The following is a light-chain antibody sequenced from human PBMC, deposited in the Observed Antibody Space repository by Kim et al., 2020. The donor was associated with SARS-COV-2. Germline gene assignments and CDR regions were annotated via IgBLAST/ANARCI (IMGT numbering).Light chain of an antibody. J-gene: IGKJ2*01. CDR1: QSVSSN. Sequence: EIVMTQSPATLSESPGERATLSCRASQSVSSNLAWYQQKPGQAPRLLIYGASTRATGIPARFSGSGSGTEFTLTISSLQSEDFAVYYCQQYNTWPRTFGQGTKLEI. V-gene: IGKV3-15*01. CDR2: GAS. CDR3: QQYNTWPRT.